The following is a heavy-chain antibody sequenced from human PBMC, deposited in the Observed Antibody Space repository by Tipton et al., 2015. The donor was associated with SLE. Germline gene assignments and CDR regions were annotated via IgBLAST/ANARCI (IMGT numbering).Heavy chain of an antibody. J-gene: IGHJ5*02. CDR1: GGSINGNY. CDR2: IDTSGSA. D-gene: IGHD2-15*01. V-gene: IGHV4-4*08. Sequence: TLSLTCTVSGGSINGNYWSWIRQPPGKGLEWIGYIDTSGSANYNPSLESRVTISADTSKNQFSLNLRSVTAADTAIYYCARRPLDIVVVVDATQVTGDWFDPWGQGTLVIVSS. CDR3: ARRPLDIVVVVDATQVTGDWFDP.